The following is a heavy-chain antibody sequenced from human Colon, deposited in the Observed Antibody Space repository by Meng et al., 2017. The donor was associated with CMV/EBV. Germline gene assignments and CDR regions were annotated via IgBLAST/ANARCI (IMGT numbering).Heavy chain of an antibody. CDR2: ISGSGGGT. J-gene: IGHJ6*02. V-gene: IGHV3-23*01. CDR3: AKDVDRSDTAPHYFYNYGLDA. D-gene: IGHD2-21*01. Sequence: GESLKISCVGSGFTFNSYAMSWVRQAPGKGLEWVASISGSGGGTHYADSMKGRFTISRDNSKNTLYLEITSLSVDDTAVYYCAKDVDRSDTAPHYFYNYGLDAWGHGTTVTVSS. CDR1: GFTFNSYA.